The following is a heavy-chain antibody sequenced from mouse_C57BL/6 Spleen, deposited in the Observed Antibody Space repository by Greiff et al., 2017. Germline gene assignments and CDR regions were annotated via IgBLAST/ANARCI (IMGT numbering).Heavy chain of an antibody. D-gene: IGHD1-1*01. Sequence: VQLQESGAELARPGASVKLSCKASGYTFTSYGISWVKQRTGQGLEWIGEIYPRSGSTYYNEKFKGKATLTADKSSSTAYMELRSLTSEDSAVYFCARPDYYGSTYFDYWGQGTTLTVSS. J-gene: IGHJ2*01. V-gene: IGHV1-81*01. CDR3: ARPDYYGSTYFDY. CDR1: GYTFTSYG. CDR2: IYPRSGST.